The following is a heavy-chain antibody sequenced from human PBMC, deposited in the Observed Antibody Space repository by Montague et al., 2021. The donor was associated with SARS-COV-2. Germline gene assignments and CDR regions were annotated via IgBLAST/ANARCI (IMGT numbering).Heavy chain of an antibody. J-gene: IGHJ4*02. V-gene: IGHV4-4*07. CDR1: GGSITGFS. Sequence: SETQSLTCAVSGGSITGFSWSWVRQPAGKGLEWIGRVTTSGTTNYSPSLKSRVTISLDTSKNQFSLKLTSVTAADTAVYYCARVSLAAAATRSDYWGQGTLVTVSS. CDR3: ARVSLAAAATRSDY. CDR2: VTTSGTT. D-gene: IGHD6-13*01.